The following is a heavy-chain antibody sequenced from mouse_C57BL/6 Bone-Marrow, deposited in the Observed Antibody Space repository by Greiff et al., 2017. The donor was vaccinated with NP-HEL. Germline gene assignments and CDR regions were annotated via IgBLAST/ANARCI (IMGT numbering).Heavy chain of an antibody. Sequence: EVMLVESGGGLVQPGGSMKLSCVASGFTFSNYWMNWVRQSPEKGLEWVAQIRLKSDNYATHYAESVKGRFTISRDDSKSSVYLQMNNLRAEDTGIYYCTGVITTVVGPDYWGQGTTLTVSS. J-gene: IGHJ2*01. CDR1: GFTFSNYW. CDR3: TGVITTVVGPDY. D-gene: IGHD1-1*01. CDR2: IRLKSDNYAT. V-gene: IGHV6-3*01.